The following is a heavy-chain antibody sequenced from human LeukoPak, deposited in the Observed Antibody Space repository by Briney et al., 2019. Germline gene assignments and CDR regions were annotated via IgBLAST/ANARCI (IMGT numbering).Heavy chain of an antibody. CDR2: IYHSGST. CDR1: GGSISSGGYY. Sequence: SQTLSLTCTVSGGSISSGGYYWSWIRQPPGKGLEWIGYIYHSGSTYYNPSLKSRVTISVDRSKNQFSLKLSSVTAADTAVYYCARGKAAAGNAFDIWGQGTMVTVSS. D-gene: IGHD6-13*01. V-gene: IGHV4-30-2*01. CDR3: ARGKAAAGNAFDI. J-gene: IGHJ3*02.